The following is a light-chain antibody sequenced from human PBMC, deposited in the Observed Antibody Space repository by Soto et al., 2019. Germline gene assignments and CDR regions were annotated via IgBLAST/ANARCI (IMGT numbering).Light chain of an antibody. CDR1: SSDVGAYNY. V-gene: IGLV2-14*01. Sequence: QSALTQPASVSGSPGQTITISCTGTSSDVGAYNYVSWYQHHAGTAPQLIIYEVSDRPSGVSNRFSCTKSGNTASLTISGRQADDAADYYCSSVAGSRVLVLGGGTKVTVL. CDR2: EVS. CDR3: SSVAGSRVLV. J-gene: IGLJ2*01.